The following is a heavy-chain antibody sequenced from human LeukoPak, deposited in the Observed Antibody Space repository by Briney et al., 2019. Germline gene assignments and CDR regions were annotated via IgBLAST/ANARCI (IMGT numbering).Heavy chain of an antibody. J-gene: IGHJ4*02. CDR1: GGSISSGSYY. CDR3: ARTTGDLYYFDY. Sequence: PSQTLSLTCTVSGGSISSGSYYWSWIRQPAGKGLEWIGRIYTSGSTNYNPSLKSRVTISVDTSKNQFSLKLSSVPAADTAVYYCARTTGDLYYFDYWRQGTLVTVSS. D-gene: IGHD7-27*01. CDR2: IYTSGST. V-gene: IGHV4-61*02.